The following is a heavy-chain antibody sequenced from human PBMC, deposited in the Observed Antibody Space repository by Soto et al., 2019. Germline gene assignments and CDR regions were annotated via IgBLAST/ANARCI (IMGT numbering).Heavy chain of an antibody. D-gene: IGHD3-16*01. CDR1: GFKFSNYA. CDR2: ISATGGGT. Sequence: GGSLRLSCAASGFKFSNYAMSWVRQAPGKGLEWVSLISATGGGTYYADSVKGRFTISRDNSHNTLYLQVHSLTAEDTAVYYCAKDRRAGGNSAFYFDFWRQRAQVTVSS. CDR3: AKDRRAGGNSAFYFDF. J-gene: IGHJ4*02. V-gene: IGHV3-23*01.